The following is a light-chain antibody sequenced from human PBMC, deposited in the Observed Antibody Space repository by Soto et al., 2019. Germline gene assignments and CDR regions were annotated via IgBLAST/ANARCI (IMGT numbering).Light chain of an antibody. V-gene: IGKV1-39*01. J-gene: IGKJ1*01. CDR3: QQSYTILWT. CDR1: QSISSY. CDR2: AAS. Sequence: DIQMTQSPSSLSASVGDRVTITCRAGQSISSYLNWYQQKPGKAPKLLVYAASSLQSGVPSRFSGSGSGTDFTLTIASLQPEDFATYYCQQSYTILWTFGQGTKVEI.